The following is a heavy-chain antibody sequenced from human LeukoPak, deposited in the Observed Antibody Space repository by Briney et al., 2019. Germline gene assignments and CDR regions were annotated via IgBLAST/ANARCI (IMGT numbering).Heavy chain of an antibody. CDR3: ARAMDGNLYYYYYYMDV. D-gene: IGHD6-19*01. V-gene: IGHV1-2*02. Sequence: ASVKVSCKASGGTFSSYAISWVRQAPGQGLEWMGWINPNSGGTNYAQKFQGRVTMTRDTSISTAYMELSRLRSDDTAVYYCARAMDGNLYYYYYYMDVWGKGTTVTVSS. CDR2: INPNSGGT. J-gene: IGHJ6*03. CDR1: GGTFSSYA.